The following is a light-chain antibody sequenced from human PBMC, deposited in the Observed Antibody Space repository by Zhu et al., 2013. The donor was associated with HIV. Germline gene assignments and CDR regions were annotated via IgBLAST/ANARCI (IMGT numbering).Light chain of an antibody. CDR2: GAS. CDR3: QQYDVTPWT. CDR1: QSVSADY. J-gene: IGKJ1*01. V-gene: IGKV3-20*01. Sequence: ENVLTQSPGTLSLSPGDRATLSCRASQSVSADYLAWFQQKPGQAPRVLIYGASKRATGIPDRFSGSGSGTDFTLTISRLDPEDFAVYFCQQYDVTPWTFGQGTRVEI.